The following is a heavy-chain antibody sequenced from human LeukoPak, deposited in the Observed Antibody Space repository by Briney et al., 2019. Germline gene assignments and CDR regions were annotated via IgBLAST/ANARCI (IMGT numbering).Heavy chain of an antibody. J-gene: IGHJ1*01. Sequence: GGSLRLSCAASGFTFSSYWMSWVRQAPGKGLEWVANIKQDGSEKYYVDSVKGRFTISRDNAKNSLYLQMNSLRAEDTAVYYCARDGRWEPEYFQHWGQGTLVTVSS. V-gene: IGHV3-7*03. D-gene: IGHD1-1*01. CDR1: GFTFSSYW. CDR3: ARDGRWEPEYFQH. CDR2: IKQDGSEK.